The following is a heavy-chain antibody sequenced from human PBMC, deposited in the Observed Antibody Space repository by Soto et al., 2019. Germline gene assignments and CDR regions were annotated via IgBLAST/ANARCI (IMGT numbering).Heavy chain of an antibody. CDR2: IYHSGST. CDR3: ARAPGYSGNWFDP. D-gene: IGHD1-26*01. Sequence: SETLSLTCAVSGGSISSGGYSWSWIRQPPGKGLEWIGYIYHSGSTYYNTSLKNRVKISVDRSKNQFSLKLSSVTAADTAVYYCARAPGYSGNWFDPWGQGTLVTVSS. CDR1: GGSISSGGYS. J-gene: IGHJ5*02. V-gene: IGHV4-30-2*01.